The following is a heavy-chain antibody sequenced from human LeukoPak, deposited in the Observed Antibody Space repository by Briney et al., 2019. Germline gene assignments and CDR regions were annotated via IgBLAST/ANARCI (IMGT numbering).Heavy chain of an antibody. CDR3: ARDKSSGWYGEGVDY. V-gene: IGHV4-61*02. CDR1: GGSISSGSYY. CDR2: IYTSGRT. D-gene: IGHD6-19*01. J-gene: IGHJ4*02. Sequence: SQTLSLTCTVSGGSISSGSYYWSWIRQPAGKGLEWIGRIYTSGRTNYNPSLKSRVTISVDASKNQFSLKLSSVTAADTAVYYCARDKSSGWYGEGVDYWGQGTLVTVSS.